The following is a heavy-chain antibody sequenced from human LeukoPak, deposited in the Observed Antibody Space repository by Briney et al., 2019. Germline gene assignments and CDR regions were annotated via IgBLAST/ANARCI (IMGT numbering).Heavy chain of an antibody. CDR3: AKANQLGCLFDYFDY. D-gene: IGHD3-16*01. V-gene: IGHV3-23*01. CDR1: GFTFSSYA. Sequence: GGSLRLSCAASGFTFSSYAMSWVRQAPGKGLEWVSAISGSGGSTYYADSVKGRFTISRDNSKNTLYLQMNSLRAEDTAVYYCAKANQLGCLFDYFDYWGQGTLVTVSS. CDR2: ISGSGGST. J-gene: IGHJ4*02.